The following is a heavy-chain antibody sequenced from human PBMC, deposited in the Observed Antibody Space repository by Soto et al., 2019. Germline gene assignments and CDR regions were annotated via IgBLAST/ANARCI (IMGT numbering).Heavy chain of an antibody. V-gene: IGHV2-5*02. D-gene: IGHD6-13*01. CDR2: IYWDDDK. J-gene: IGHJ4*02. Sequence: QITLKESGPTLVKPTQTLTLTCTFSGFSLTTSGVGVGWVRQPPGKALEWLTLIYWDDDKRYSPSLKSRLTITKDNSKNHVVLTLTNMDPVDTATYYCAHRPLGSSWFDYWGQGTLVTVSS. CDR1: GFSLTTSGVG. CDR3: AHRPLGSSWFDY.